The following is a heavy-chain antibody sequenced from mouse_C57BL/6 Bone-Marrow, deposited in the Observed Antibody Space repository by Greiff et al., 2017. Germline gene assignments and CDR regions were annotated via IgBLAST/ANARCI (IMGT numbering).Heavy chain of an antibody. J-gene: IGHJ2*01. V-gene: IGHV1-82*01. CDR1: GYAFSSSW. CDR3: ARGRLSDY. CDR2: IYPGDGDT. Sequence: VQLQQSGPELVKPGASVKISCKASGYAFSSSWMNWVKRRPGKGLEWIGRIYPGDGDTNYNGKFKGKATLTADKSSSTAYMQLSSLTSEDSAVYFRARGRLSDYWGQGTTLTVSS.